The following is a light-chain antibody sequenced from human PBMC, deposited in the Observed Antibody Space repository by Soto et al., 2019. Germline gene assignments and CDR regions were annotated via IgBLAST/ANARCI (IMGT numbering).Light chain of an antibody. CDR1: RSDVGAYNY. CDR2: EVT. J-gene: IGLJ1*01. V-gene: IGLV2-14*01. CDR3: SSFTSRFTFV. Sequence: QSVLTQPASVSGCPGQSIAISCTGTRSDVGAYNYVSWYQQHPGKAPKLMISEVTNRPSGVSDRFSGSKSGHTASLTISGLQAEDEADYYCSSFTSRFTFVFGTGTKVTVL.